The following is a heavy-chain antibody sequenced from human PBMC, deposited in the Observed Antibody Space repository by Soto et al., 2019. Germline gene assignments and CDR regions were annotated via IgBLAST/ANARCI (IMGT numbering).Heavy chain of an antibody. Sequence: QVQLQQWGAGLLKPSETLSLTCAVNSESLSGYYWSWFRQSPGKGLERIGEIDGSGNTNYSPSLRSRVAMSVDTSKNHFSLNLNSVSAADAAAYYCVGARGRLVGFDYWGQGTLVTVSS. CDR1: SESLSGYY. CDR2: IDGSGNT. CDR3: VGARGRLVGFDY. D-gene: IGHD1-26*01. J-gene: IGHJ4*02. V-gene: IGHV4-34*01.